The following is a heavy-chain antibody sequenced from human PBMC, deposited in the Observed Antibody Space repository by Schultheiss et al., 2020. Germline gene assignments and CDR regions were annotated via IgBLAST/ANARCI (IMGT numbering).Heavy chain of an antibody. CDR3: ARVYDSSGYYNYFDY. J-gene: IGHJ4*02. D-gene: IGHD3-22*01. Sequence: VESLKISCKGSGYSFTSYWIGWVRQMPGKGLEWMGIIYPGDSDTRYSPSFQGQVTISADKSISTAYLQWSSLKASDTAMYYCARVYDSSGYYNYFDYWGQGTLVTVAS. V-gene: IGHV5-51*01. CDR2: IYPGDSDT. CDR1: GYSFTSYW.